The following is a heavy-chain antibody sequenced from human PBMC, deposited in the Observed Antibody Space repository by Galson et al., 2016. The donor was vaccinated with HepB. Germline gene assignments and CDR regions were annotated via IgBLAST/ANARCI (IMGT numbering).Heavy chain of an antibody. Sequence: SLRLSCAASGFTFSDYHMSWIRQAPGKGLEWVSHISSSSSYTNYADSVEGRFTISRDNAKNSLYLQMNNLRDEDTAVFYCAGDDSSSSYYYYGLDVWGQGTTVTVSS. D-gene: IGHD6-6*01. CDR2: ISSSSSYT. J-gene: IGHJ6*02. CDR3: AGDDSSSSYYYYGLDV. CDR1: GFTFSDYH. V-gene: IGHV3-11*05.